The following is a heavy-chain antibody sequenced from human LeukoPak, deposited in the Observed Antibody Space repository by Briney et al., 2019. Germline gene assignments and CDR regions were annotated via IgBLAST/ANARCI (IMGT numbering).Heavy chain of an antibody. CDR2: MSSSSSYI. J-gene: IGHJ4*02. V-gene: IGHV3-21*04. CDR3: ARDRTFYYDSSGYYLV. D-gene: IGHD3-22*01. CDR1: GFTFSSYS. Sequence: GGSLRLSCAASGFTFSSYSMNWVRQAPGKGLEWVSSMSSSSSYIYYADSVKGRFTISRDNAKNSLYLQMNSLRAEDTAVYYCARDRTFYYDSSGYYLVWGQGTLVTVSS.